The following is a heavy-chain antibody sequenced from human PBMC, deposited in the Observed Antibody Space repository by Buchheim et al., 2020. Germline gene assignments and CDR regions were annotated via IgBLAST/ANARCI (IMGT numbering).Heavy chain of an antibody. D-gene: IGHD3-16*01. Sequence: EVQLVESGGGLVQPGGSLRLSCAASGFTFSSSWMHWVRQAPGKGLVWFSRMNSDGSTTSYAESVRGRFTISRDNATNTLYLQMNSLGAEDTAVYYCARDFGGPSDCWGQGTL. CDR3: ARDFGGPSDC. CDR1: GFTFSSSW. V-gene: IGHV3-74*01. J-gene: IGHJ4*02. CDR2: MNSDGSTT.